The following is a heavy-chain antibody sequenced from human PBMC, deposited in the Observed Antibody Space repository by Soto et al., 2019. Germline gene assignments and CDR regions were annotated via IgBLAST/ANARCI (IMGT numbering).Heavy chain of an antibody. V-gene: IGHV1-2*02. J-gene: IGHJ6*02. CDR2: INPETGGT. CDR1: GYTFTGYY. D-gene: IGHD2-2*01. CDR3: ARERYQVISDGMDV. Sequence: ASVKVSCKASGYTFTGYYVHWVREAPGQGLEWMGWINPETGGTSYAQKFQGRVTLSRDTSINTAYLELSRLRFDDAAVYFCARERYQVISDGMDVWGQGTTVTVSS.